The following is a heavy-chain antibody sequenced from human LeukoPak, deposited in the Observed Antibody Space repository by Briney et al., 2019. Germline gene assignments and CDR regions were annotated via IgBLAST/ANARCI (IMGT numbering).Heavy chain of an antibody. CDR1: GYSFTSGYSFAVYW. J-gene: IGHJ3*02. CDR3: VRRGYCDGTGGCHSNPFDI. CDR2: VYPCDSDT. D-gene: IGHD2/OR15-2a*01. Sequence: GESLKISCKGSGYSFTSGYSFAVYWIGWVRQMPGKGLEWMGIVYPCDSDTRYSPSFQGQVTISVDTSISTAYLQWSSLKASDTAIYYCVRRGYCDGTGGCHSNPFDIWGQGTMVTVSS. V-gene: IGHV5-51*01.